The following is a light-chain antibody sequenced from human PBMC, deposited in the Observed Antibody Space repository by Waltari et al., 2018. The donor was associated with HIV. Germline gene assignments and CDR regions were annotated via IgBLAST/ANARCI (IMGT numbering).Light chain of an antibody. CDR2: EVI. Sequence: QSALTQPASVSGSPGQSITISCTGTSSDVGGYNYVSWYQHHPGKAPKLMIYEVINRPAGVANRFSGSKSGNTASLTISGLQAEDEADYYCSSYTSSSTLVFGGGTKLTVL. V-gene: IGLV2-14*01. CDR1: SSDVGGYNY. J-gene: IGLJ2*01. CDR3: SSYTSSSTLV.